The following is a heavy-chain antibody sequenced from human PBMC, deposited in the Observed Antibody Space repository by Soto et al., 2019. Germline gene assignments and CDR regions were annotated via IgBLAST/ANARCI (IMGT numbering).Heavy chain of an antibody. CDR1: GGSISSTPSY. CDR3: ARPRHHTAMVFDY. CDR2: TYFGGST. D-gene: IGHD5-18*01. J-gene: IGHJ4*01. Sequence: SETLSLTCTVSGGSISSTPSYWAWIRQPPGKGPEWVGSTYFGGSTYYNPSLKSRVSISVDTSKNQISLKVSPATATDTAVYFCARPRHHTAMVFDYWGQGTLVTAPQ. V-gene: IGHV4-39*01.